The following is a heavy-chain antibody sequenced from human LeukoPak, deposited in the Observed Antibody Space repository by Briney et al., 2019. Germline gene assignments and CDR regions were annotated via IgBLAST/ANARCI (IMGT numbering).Heavy chain of an antibody. J-gene: IGHJ3*02. CDR2: IGTAGDT. D-gene: IGHD1-26*01. V-gene: IGHV3-13*01. Sequence: GGSLRLSCAASGFTFSSYDMHWVRQATGKGLEWVSAIGTAGDTYYPGSVKGRFTISRENAKNSLYLQMNSLRAGDTAVYYCARRGYSGSYLDAFDIWGQGTMVTVSS. CDR1: GFTFSSYD. CDR3: ARRGYSGSYLDAFDI.